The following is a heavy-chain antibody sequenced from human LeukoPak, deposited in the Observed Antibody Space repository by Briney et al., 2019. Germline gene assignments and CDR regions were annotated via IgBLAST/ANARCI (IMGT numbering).Heavy chain of an antibody. CDR2: INPNSGGT. CDR1: GYTFAVYY. CDR3: ARNYYDSSGPYDC. J-gene: IGHJ4*02. D-gene: IGHD3-22*01. Sequence: ASVKVSCKASGYTFAVYYIHWVRQAPGQGLEWLGWINPNSGGTNYAQKFQGRITMTRDTSITTVYMEVSRLTSDDTAVYYCARNYYDSSGPYDCWGRGPLVTASP. V-gene: IGHV1-2*02.